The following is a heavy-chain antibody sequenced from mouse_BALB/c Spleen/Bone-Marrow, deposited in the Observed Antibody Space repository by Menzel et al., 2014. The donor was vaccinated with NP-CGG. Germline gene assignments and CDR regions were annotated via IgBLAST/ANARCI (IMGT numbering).Heavy chain of an antibody. Sequence: EVKVEESGGGLVQPGGSLKLPCAASGFDFSRYWMSWVRQAPGKGLEWIGEINPDSNTINYTPSLKDKFIISRDNAKNTLYLQMSKVRSEDTALYYCVRLGYYGSFAYWGQGTLVTVSA. CDR1: GFDFSRYW. CDR3: VRLGYYGSFAY. D-gene: IGHD1-2*01. CDR2: INPDSNTI. V-gene: IGHV4-1*02. J-gene: IGHJ3*01.